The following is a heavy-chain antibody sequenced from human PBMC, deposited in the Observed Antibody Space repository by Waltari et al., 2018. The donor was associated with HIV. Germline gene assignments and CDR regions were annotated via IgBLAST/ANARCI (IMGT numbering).Heavy chain of an antibody. Sequence: EVQLVESGGGLVQPGGSLRLSCAASGFTFSSYWMHWVRQAPGKGLVWVSRINSDGSSTNYADSVKGRFTISRDNAKNTVYLQMSSLRAEDTALYYCASLYNYVWGSPPPFDYWGQGTLVTVSS. CDR2: INSDGSST. J-gene: IGHJ4*02. V-gene: IGHV3-74*01. CDR3: ASLYNYVWGSPPPFDY. CDR1: GFTFSSYW. D-gene: IGHD3-16*01.